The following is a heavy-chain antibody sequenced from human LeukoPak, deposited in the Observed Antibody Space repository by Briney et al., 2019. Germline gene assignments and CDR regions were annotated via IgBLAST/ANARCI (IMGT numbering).Heavy chain of an antibody. J-gene: IGHJ2*01. Sequence: PSEILSLTCAVSGGSISSSNWWSWVRQPPGKGLEWIGEIYHSGSTNYNPSLKSRVTISVDKSKNQFSLKLSSVTAADTAVYYCARHPHWGPVGYFDLWGCGTLVAVSS. V-gene: IGHV4-4*02. CDR1: GGSISSSNW. CDR2: IYHSGST. CDR3: ARHPHWGPVGYFDL. D-gene: IGHD7-27*01.